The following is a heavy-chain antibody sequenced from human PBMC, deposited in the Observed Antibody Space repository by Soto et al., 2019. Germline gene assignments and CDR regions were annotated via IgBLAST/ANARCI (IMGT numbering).Heavy chain of an antibody. D-gene: IGHD2-15*01. CDR3: ARGDIVVVVHKGWFDP. CDR2: MNPNSGNT. Sequence: SVKVSSKASGYTFTSYDINWVRQATGQGLEWMGWMNPNSGNTCYAQKFQGRVTMTRNTSISTAYMELSSLRSEDTAVYYCARGDIVVVVHKGWFDPWGQGTLVTVSS. CDR1: GYTFTSYD. J-gene: IGHJ5*02. V-gene: IGHV1-8*01.